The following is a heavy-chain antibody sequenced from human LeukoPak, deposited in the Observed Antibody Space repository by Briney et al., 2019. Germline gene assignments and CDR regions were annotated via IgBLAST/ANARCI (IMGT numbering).Heavy chain of an antibody. CDR1: GFTFSSYS. V-gene: IGHV3-21*01. Sequence: GGSLRLSCAASGFTFSSYSMNWVRQAPGKGLEWVSSISSSSSNIYYADSVKGRFTISRDNAKKSLYLQMNSLRTEDTAVYYCARAEYSSSWFLEYWGQGTLVTVSS. CDR2: ISSSSSNI. D-gene: IGHD6-13*01. CDR3: ARAEYSSSWFLEY. J-gene: IGHJ4*02.